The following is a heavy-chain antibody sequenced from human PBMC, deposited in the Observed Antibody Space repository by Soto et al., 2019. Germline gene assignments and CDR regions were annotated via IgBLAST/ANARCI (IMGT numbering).Heavy chain of an antibody. D-gene: IGHD3-10*01. V-gene: IGHV3-15*01. Sequence: PGGSLRLSCAASGFIFSNAWMSWVRQAPGKGLEWVGRIKSKTDGGSTDYAAPVKGRFTISRDDSGNTLFLQMDSLKTEDTAVYYCTTVMGYGSGSYSPHWGQGTLVTVSS. J-gene: IGHJ4*02. CDR2: IKSKTDGGST. CDR3: TTVMGYGSGSYSPH. CDR1: GFIFSNAW.